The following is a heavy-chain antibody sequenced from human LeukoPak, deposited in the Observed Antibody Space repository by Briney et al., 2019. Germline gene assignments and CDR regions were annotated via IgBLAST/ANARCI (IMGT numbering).Heavy chain of an antibody. D-gene: IGHD3-10*01. CDR3: ARSRGLMVRGVKRGVWFDP. CDR2: FYSSGNT. Sequence: PSETLSLTCAVSGVSISSSSSYWGWIRQPPGEGLEWIGSFYSSGNTYYSPSLKSRATISIDTSKNQFSLKLSSVTAADTAVYYCARSRGLMVRGVKRGVWFDPWGQGTLVTVSS. V-gene: IGHV4-39*01. CDR1: GVSISSSSSY. J-gene: IGHJ5*02.